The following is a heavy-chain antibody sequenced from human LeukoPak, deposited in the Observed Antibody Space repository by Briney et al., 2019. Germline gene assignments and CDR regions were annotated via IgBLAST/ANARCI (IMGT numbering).Heavy chain of an antibody. V-gene: IGHV4-59*01. J-gene: IGHJ4*02. CDR1: GGSISSYY. Sequence: SETLSLTCTVSGGSISSYYWSWIRQPSGKGLEWIGYIYYSGSTNYNPSLKSRVTISVDTSKNQFSLKLSSVTAADTAVYYCARASSRVTMVRGVIVEGLNYFDYWGQGTLVTVSS. CDR2: IYYSGST. D-gene: IGHD3-10*01. CDR3: ARASSRVTMVRGVIVEGLNYFDY.